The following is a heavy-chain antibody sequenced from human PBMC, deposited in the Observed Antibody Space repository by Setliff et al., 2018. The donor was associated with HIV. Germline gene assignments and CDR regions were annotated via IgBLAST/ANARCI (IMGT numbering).Heavy chain of an antibody. V-gene: IGHV4-59*11. CDR2: IYYTGNT. D-gene: IGHD1-26*01. Sequence: SETLSLTCTVSDGSISSQYWSWIRQPPGKGLEWVGSIYYTGNTNYNPSLKSRVTISVDTSKNELSLRLNSVTAADTAVYYCATYSAGEGGRGYCGQGRLVTVSS. J-gene: IGHJ4*02. CDR1: DGSISSQY. CDR3: ATYSAGEGGRGY.